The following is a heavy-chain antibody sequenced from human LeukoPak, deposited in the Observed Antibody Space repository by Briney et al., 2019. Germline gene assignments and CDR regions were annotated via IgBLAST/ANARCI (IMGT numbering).Heavy chain of an antibody. CDR1: GGSISSYY. V-gene: IGHV4-59*01. D-gene: IGHD3-3*01. J-gene: IGHJ4*02. CDR2: IYYSGST. Sequence: SETLSLTCTVSGGSISSYYWSWIRQPPGKGLEWIGYIYYSGSTNCNPSLKSRVTISVDTSKNQFSLKLSSVTAADTAVYYCARETLSDFWSGYYSWGQGTLVTVSS. CDR3: ARETLSDFWSGYYS.